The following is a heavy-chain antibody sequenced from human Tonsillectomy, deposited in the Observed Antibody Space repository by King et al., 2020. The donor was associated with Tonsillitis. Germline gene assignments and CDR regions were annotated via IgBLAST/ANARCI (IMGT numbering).Heavy chain of an antibody. Sequence: VQLVESGGGLAQPGYSLRLSCAASGFSFGSHAMSWVRQAPGKGLEWVCAVVASGISTYYADSVKGRFTISRDNTKNTLYLQMDSLRPEDTAVYYCAKGLGYAENYFDHWGQGNLVTVSA. V-gene: IGHV3-23*04. CDR2: VVASGIST. CDR1: GFSFGSHA. D-gene: IGHD3-16*01. J-gene: IGHJ4*02. CDR3: AKGLGYAENYFDH.